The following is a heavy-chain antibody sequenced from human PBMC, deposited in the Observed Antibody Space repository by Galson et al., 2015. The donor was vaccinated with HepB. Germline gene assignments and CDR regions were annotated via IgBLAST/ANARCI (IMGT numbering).Heavy chain of an antibody. CDR2: INPNSGGT. Sequence: SVKVSCKASGYTFSGYYMHWVRQAPGQGLEWMGWINPNSGGTNYAQKFQGRVTMTRDTSISTAYMELSRLRSDDTAVYYCVRDNGPLYGDYFGVFAFDIWGQGTMVTVSS. CDR3: VRDNGPLYGDYFGVFAFDI. V-gene: IGHV1-2*02. CDR1: GYTFSGYY. D-gene: IGHD4-17*01. J-gene: IGHJ3*02.